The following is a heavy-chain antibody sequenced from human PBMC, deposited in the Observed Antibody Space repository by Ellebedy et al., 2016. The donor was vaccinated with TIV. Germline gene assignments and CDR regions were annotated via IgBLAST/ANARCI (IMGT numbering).Heavy chain of an antibody. V-gene: IGHV3-23*01. D-gene: IGHD2-2*01. J-gene: IGHJ3*02. CDR1: GFSFSSYA. Sequence: GESLKISCAASGFSFSSYAMSWVRQAPGKGLEWVSAITASGITIFYASSVKGRFTISRDNSKNTLFLQINSLIAEDRAVYYCAKDWGVPAAISLAFEIWGQGTMVTVSS. CDR2: ITASGITI. CDR3: AKDWGVPAAISLAFEI.